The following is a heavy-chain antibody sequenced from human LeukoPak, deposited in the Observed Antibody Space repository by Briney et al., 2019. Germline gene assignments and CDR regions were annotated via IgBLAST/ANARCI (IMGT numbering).Heavy chain of an antibody. Sequence: SETLSLTCAVYGGSFSGYYWSWIRQPPGKALEWIGEINHSGSTNYNPSLKSRVTISVDTSKNQFSLKLSPVTAADTAVYYCATRRRCSVFRENTPVGRNWCFDYWGQGTLVTVSS. D-gene: IGHD2-15*01. CDR1: GGSFSGYY. V-gene: IGHV4-34*01. CDR3: ATRRRCSVFRENTPVGRNWCFDY. J-gene: IGHJ4*02. CDR2: INHSGST.